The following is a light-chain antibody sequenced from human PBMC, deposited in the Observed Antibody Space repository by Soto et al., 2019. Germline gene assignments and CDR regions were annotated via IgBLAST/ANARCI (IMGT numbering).Light chain of an antibody. V-gene: IGLV2-14*03. CDR3: SSYTNKDTLV. CDR1: SSYVGGYDH. CDR2: DVT. J-gene: IGLJ3*02. Sequence: QSALTQPASVSGSPGQSITISCTGTSSYVGGYDHVSWYQQHPGKAPKLIIYDVTVRPSGISRRFSGSKSDNTASLAVSGLQAEDEADYYCSSYTNKDTLVFGGGTQLTVL.